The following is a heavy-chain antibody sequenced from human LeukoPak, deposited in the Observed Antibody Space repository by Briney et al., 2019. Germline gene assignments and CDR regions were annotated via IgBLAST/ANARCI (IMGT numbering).Heavy chain of an antibody. CDR3: AREYSGGSSDY. CDR2: IYYSGST. Sequence: SETLSLTCTVSGGSISSYYWSWIRQPPGKGLEWIGYIYYSGSTYYNPSLKSRVTISVDTSKNQFSLKLSSVTAADTAVYYCAREYSGGSSDYWGQGTLVTVSS. V-gene: IGHV4-59*08. CDR1: GGSISSYY. D-gene: IGHD2-15*01. J-gene: IGHJ4*02.